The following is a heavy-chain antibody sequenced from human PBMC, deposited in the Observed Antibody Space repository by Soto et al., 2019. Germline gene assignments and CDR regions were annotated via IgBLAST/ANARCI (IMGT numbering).Heavy chain of an antibody. CDR2: IHNSVST. CDR1: VGSISTCANY. D-gene: IGHD1-26*01. CDR3: ARSRYSGSYFFDY. J-gene: IGHJ4*02. V-gene: IGHV4-30-4*01. Sequence: TSETLSLTCTVSVGSISTCANYSGWIRRPPGTGLDRIAYIHNSVSTHYNPSLKSRVTISVDTSKNQFSLRLSSVTAADTAVYYCARSRYSGSYFFDYWGQGTLLTAS.